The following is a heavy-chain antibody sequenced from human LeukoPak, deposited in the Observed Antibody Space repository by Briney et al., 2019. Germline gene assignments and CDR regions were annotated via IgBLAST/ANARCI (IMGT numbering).Heavy chain of an antibody. J-gene: IGHJ4*02. CDR1: GGSFSGYY. Sequence: SETLSLTCAVYGGSFSGYYWSWIRQPPGKGLEWIGEINHSGSTNYNPSLKSRVTISVDTSKNQFSLKLSSVTAADTAVYYCARQGVVDYWGQGTLVTVSS. CDR3: ARQGVVDY. V-gene: IGHV4-34*01. CDR2: INHSGST. D-gene: IGHD2-2*01.